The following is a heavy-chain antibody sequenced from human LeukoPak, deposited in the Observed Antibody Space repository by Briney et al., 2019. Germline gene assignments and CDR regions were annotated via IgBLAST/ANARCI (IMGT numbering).Heavy chain of an antibody. CDR1: GFTFSSYW. Sequence: GGSLRLSCAASGFTFSSYWMHWVRQAPGKGLVWVSRIKGDGNTNYADSVKGRFTISRDNAKNSLYPQMNSLRAEDTAVYYCARVVPAATGGYFDYWGQGTLVTVPS. CDR2: IKGDGNT. J-gene: IGHJ4*02. CDR3: ARVVPAATGGYFDY. V-gene: IGHV3-74*01. D-gene: IGHD2-2*01.